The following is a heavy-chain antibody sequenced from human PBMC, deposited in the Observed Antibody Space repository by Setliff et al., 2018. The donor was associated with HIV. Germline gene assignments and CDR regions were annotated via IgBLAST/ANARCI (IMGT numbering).Heavy chain of an antibody. D-gene: IGHD3-10*01. J-gene: IGHJ5*02. Sequence: PSETLSLTCTVSGGSISSGGFYWTWIRQHPGKGLEWIGYIYYSGSTYYNPSLKSRLTISLDTSKNQFSLKLTSVTAADTAVYYCARDYSVLWFGELMSWFDPWGQGTLVTVSS. CDR2: IYYSGST. CDR3: ARDYSVLWFGELMSWFDP. V-gene: IGHV4-31*03. CDR1: GGSISSGGFY.